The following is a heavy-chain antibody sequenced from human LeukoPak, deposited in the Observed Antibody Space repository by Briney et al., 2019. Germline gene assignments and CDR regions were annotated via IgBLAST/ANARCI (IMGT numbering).Heavy chain of an antibody. CDR2: INHSGST. V-gene: IGHV4-34*01. D-gene: IGHD3-10*01. CDR1: GGSFSGYY. J-gene: IGHJ5*02. CDR3: ARSYGPNNWFDP. Sequence: SETLSLTCAVYGGSFSGYYWSWIRQPPGKGLEWIGEINHSGSTNYNPSLKSRVTISVETSKNQFSMKLSSVTAADTAVYYCARSYGPNNWFDPWGQGTLVTVSS.